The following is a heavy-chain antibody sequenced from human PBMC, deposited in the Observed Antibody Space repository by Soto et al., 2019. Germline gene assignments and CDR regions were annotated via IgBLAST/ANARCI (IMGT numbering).Heavy chain of an antibody. Sequence: QVQLVESGGGLVKPGGSLRLSCAASGFIFSDYYMSWIRQAPGKGLEWVSYISSSSSYTNYADSVKGRFTISRDNAENSLYLQMNSLRAEDTAVYYCAASSSWYLPFDYWGQGTLVTVSS. CDR2: ISSSSSYT. D-gene: IGHD6-13*01. CDR3: AASSSWYLPFDY. CDR1: GFIFSDYY. V-gene: IGHV3-11*06. J-gene: IGHJ4*02.